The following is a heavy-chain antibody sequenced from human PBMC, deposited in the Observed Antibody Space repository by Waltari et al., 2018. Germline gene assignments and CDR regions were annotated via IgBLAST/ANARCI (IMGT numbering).Heavy chain of an antibody. D-gene: IGHD5-12*01. V-gene: IGHV4-39*07. Sequence: QLQLQESGPGLVKPSETLSLTCTVSGGSVTSSDHYWGWIRPPPGKGLEWIGSMYYSGTTYYNPSFKSRVTISVDTSNNQFSLNLNSVTAADTAVYYCVRPRGEGGYAWHWYFDLWGRGTLVTVSS. CDR2: MYYSGTT. J-gene: IGHJ2*01. CDR1: GGSVTSSDHY. CDR3: VRPRGEGGYAWHWYFDL.